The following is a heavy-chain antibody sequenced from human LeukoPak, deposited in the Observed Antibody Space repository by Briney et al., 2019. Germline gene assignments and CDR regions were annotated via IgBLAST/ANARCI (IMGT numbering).Heavy chain of an antibody. J-gene: IGHJ4*02. CDR1: GYTFTSYG. CDR2: ISAYNGNT. D-gene: IGHD3-9*01. V-gene: IGHV1-18*01. Sequence: ASVKVSCKASGYTFTSYGISWVRQAPGQGLEWMGWISAYNGNTNYAQKLQGRVTMTTDTSTSTAYMELRSLRSDDTAVYYCACGPEPDYDILTGYYSYWGPGTLVTVSS. CDR3: ACGPEPDYDILTGYYSY.